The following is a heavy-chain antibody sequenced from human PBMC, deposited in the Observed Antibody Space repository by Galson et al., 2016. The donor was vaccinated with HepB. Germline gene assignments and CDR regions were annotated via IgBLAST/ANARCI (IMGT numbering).Heavy chain of an antibody. CDR3: AKGSSSSHYDAFDI. Sequence: SLRLSCAASGFAFSSYGMHWVRQAPGKGLEWVSSIDITGSGTYYADSVKGRFTISRDNSKNTLYLQMNYLRAEDTALYYCAKGSSSSHYDAFDIWGQGTMVTVSS. D-gene: IGHD6-6*01. CDR1: GFAFSSYG. V-gene: IGHV3-NL1*01. J-gene: IGHJ3*02. CDR2: IDITGSGT.